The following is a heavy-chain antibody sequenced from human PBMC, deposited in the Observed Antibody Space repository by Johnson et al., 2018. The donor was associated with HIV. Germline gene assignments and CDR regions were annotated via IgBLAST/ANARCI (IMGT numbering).Heavy chain of an antibody. CDR1: GFTFSSYG. CDR2: IRYDGSNK. J-gene: IGHJ3*02. Sequence: VQLVESGGGLVQPGGSLRLSCAASGFTFSSYGMHWVRQAPGKGLEWVAFIRYDGSNKYYADSVKGRFTISRDNAKNSLYLQMNSLRAEDTAVYYCASRSEQWLGAFDIWGQGTMVTVSS. D-gene: IGHD6-19*01. CDR3: ASRSEQWLGAFDI. V-gene: IGHV3-30*02.